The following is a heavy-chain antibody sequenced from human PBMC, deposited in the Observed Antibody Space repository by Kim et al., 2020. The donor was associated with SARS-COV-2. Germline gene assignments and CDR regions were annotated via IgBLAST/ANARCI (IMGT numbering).Heavy chain of an antibody. CDR3: ASGSPLILPHWFDP. Sequence: SETLSLTCTVSGASISSSSYYWGWIRQPPGKGLEWIGSIYYSGSTYYNPSLKSLVTISVDTSKNQFSLKLSSVTAADTAVYYCASGSPLILPHWFDPWGQGTLVTGSS. CDR2: IYYSGST. V-gene: IGHV4-39*01. CDR1: GASISSSSYY. J-gene: IGHJ5*02.